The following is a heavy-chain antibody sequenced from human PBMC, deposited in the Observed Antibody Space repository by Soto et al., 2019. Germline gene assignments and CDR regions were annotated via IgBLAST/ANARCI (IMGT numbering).Heavy chain of an antibody. D-gene: IGHD1-7*01. CDR3: ARDGTTLNYYYYYGMDA. V-gene: IGHV3-7*01. CDR2: IKQDVSEK. CDR1: RFTLSIYC. J-gene: IGHJ6*02. Sequence: EFLSLSCAASRFTLSIYCMSWVRQAPGKGLEWVANIKQDVSEKYYVDSVKGRFTISRDNAKNSLYLQMNSLRAEDTAVYYCARDGTTLNYYYYYGMDAWGQGTTVTV.